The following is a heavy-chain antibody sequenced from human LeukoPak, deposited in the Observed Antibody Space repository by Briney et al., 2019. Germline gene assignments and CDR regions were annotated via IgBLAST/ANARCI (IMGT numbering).Heavy chain of an antibody. D-gene: IGHD2-21*02. J-gene: IGHJ4*02. CDR2: IDQDGSKK. V-gene: IGHV3-7*01. Sequence: GGSLRLSCVASRFTFSNYWMSWVRQAPGKGLEWVANIDQDGSKKPYADSMKGRFTISRDNAKESLYLQLNSLRADDTAVYYCAKWGPHCVGDYCPALDSWGQGTLVTVSS. CDR3: AKWGPHCVGDYCPALDS. CDR1: RFTFSNYW.